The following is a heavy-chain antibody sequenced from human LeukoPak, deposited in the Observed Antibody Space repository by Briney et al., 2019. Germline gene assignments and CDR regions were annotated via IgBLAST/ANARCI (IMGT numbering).Heavy chain of an antibody. D-gene: IGHD5-18*01. J-gene: IGHJ4*02. Sequence: ASVKVSSKASGYTFTSYGISWVRQAPGQGLEWMGWISAYNGNTNYAQKLQGRVTMTTDTPTSTAYMELRSLRSDDTAVYYCARRGYSYGIYYFDYWGQGTLVTVSS. CDR3: ARRGYSYGIYYFDY. CDR2: ISAYNGNT. V-gene: IGHV1-18*04. CDR1: GYTFTSYG.